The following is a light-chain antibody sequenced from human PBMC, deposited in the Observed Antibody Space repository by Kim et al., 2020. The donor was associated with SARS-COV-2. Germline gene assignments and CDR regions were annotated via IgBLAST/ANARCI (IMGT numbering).Light chain of an antibody. V-gene: IGKV3-15*01. Sequence: VSPGKRAPLPCRASQNINSGLAWYHQTPGQAPRVLIYDASTRATGIPARFSGSGSGTEFTLTISSLQSEDFAVYYCQQYNNWPLTFGQGTRLEIK. CDR1: QNINSG. J-gene: IGKJ5*01. CDR3: QQYNNWPLT. CDR2: DAS.